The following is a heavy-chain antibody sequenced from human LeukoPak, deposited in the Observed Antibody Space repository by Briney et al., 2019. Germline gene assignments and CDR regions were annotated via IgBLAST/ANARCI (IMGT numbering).Heavy chain of an antibody. Sequence: SETLSLTCTVSGGSISGYYWSWIRQPPGKGLEWIGEINHSGSTNYNPSLKSRVTISVDTSKNQFSLKLSSVTAADTAVYYCARGGLSSSSSWLSWFDPWGQGTLVTVSS. D-gene: IGHD6-13*01. J-gene: IGHJ5*02. V-gene: IGHV4-34*01. CDR1: GGSISGYY. CDR2: INHSGST. CDR3: ARGGLSSSSSWLSWFDP.